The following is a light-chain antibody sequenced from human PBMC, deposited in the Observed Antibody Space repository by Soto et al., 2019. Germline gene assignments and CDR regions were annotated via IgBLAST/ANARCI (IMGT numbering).Light chain of an antibody. Sequence: DIQLTQSPSFLSASVGDRVTITCRASQGISNYLAWYQPKPGKAPNLLIHTVSTLQSGVPSRFSGSGSGTEFTLTISSLQPEDFATYYCQQRNSYPITFGQGTRLEIK. CDR2: TVS. V-gene: IGKV1-9*01. J-gene: IGKJ5*01. CDR1: QGISNY. CDR3: QQRNSYPIT.